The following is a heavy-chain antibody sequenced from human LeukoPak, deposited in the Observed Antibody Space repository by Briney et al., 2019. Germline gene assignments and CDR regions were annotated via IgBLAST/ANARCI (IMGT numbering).Heavy chain of an antibody. D-gene: IGHD1-26*01. CDR2: IYWNDDK. CDR1: GFSLSTRGVG. V-gene: IGHV2-5*01. CDR3: AHRFSGSYFDY. J-gene: IGHJ4*02. Sequence: GPTLLHPTPTLTLTCTFSGFSLSTRGVGVGWIRQPPVKALEWLSLIYWNDDKRYSPSLKSRLTITKDTSKTQVVLTMTNMDPVDTATYYCAHRFSGSYFDYWGQGTLVTVSS.